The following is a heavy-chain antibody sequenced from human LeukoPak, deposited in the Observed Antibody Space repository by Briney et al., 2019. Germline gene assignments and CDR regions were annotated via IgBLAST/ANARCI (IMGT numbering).Heavy chain of an antibody. CDR1: AYTFTGYY. CDR2: INPNSGGT. D-gene: IGHD5-24*01. V-gene: IGHV1-2*02. Sequence: ASVKVSCKASAYTFTGYYMHWVRQAPGQGLEWMGWINPNSGGTNYAQKFQGRVTMTRDTSISTAYMELSRLRSDDTAVYYCARFEMATIRGGDDWGQGTLVTVSS. J-gene: IGHJ4*02. CDR3: ARFEMATIRGGDD.